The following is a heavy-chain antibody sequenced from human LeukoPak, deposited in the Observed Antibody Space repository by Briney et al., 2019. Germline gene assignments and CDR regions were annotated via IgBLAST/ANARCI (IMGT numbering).Heavy chain of an antibody. CDR1: GFTFSSYS. CDR2: ISSSSSYI. J-gene: IGHJ4*02. Sequence: GGSLRLSCAASGFTFSSYSMNWVRQAPGKGLEWVSSISSSSSYIYYADSVKGRFTISRDNAKNSLYLQMNSLRAEDTAVYYCAKGPKGRWLQLGNDYWGQGTLVTVSS. CDR3: AKGPKGRWLQLGNDY. V-gene: IGHV3-21*01. D-gene: IGHD5-24*01.